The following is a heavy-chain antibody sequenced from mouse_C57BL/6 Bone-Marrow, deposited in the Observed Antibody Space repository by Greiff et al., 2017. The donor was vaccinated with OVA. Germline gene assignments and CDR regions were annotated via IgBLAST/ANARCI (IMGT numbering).Heavy chain of an antibody. CDR2: INPGSGGT. D-gene: IGHD2-5*01. J-gene: IGHJ2*01. Sequence: VQLVESGAELVRPGTSVKVSCKASGYAFTNYLIEWVKQRPGQGLEWIGVINPGSGGTNYNEKFKGKATLTADKSSSTAYMQLSSLTSEDSAVYFCARSIYSNYDGNFDYWGQGTTLTVSS. V-gene: IGHV1-54*01. CDR1: GYAFTNYL. CDR3: ARSIYSNYDGNFDY.